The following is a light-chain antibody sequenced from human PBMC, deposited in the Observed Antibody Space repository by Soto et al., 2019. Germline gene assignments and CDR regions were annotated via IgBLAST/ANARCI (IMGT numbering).Light chain of an antibody. J-gene: IGLJ2*01. CDR1: ASDFGAYNY. CDR2: DVS. Sequence: QSALTQPASVSGSPGQSITIPSTGTASDFGAYNYVSWYQQYPGKAPKLIIYDVSSRPSGVSNRFSGSKSGNTASLTISGLQAEDEADYYCSSHTTTSTLVVFGGGTKLTVL. V-gene: IGLV2-14*03. CDR3: SSHTTTSTLVV.